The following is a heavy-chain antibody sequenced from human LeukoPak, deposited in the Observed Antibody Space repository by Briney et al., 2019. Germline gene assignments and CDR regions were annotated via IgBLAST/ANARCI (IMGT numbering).Heavy chain of an antibody. D-gene: IGHD1-26*01. Sequence: PGGSLRISCAASGFTFDNYAMSWFRQAPGKGLEWVSGITSGFTPHYADSVKGRFTISRDNSKNTFHLQMNSLRAEDTAVYYCAKDYSDSRVGDVFFEYWGQGTLVTVSS. CDR3: AKDYSDSRVGDVFFEY. V-gene: IGHV3-23*01. J-gene: IGHJ4*02. CDR1: GFTFDNYA. CDR2: ITSGFTP.